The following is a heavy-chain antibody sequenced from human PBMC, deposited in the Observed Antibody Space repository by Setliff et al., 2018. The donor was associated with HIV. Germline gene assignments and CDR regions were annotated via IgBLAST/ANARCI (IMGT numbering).Heavy chain of an antibody. D-gene: IGHD1-26*01. J-gene: IGHJ4*02. CDR2: INHSGST. V-gene: IGHV4-34*01. Sequence: PSETLSLTCAVYGGSFSGYYWSWIRQPPGKGLEWIGEINHSGSTNYNMSLWSRVTISLDASRNQFSLELISVTAADTAVYYCAGGPGTTSIDYWAQGTLVTVFS. CDR1: GGSFSGYY. CDR3: AGGPGTTSIDY.